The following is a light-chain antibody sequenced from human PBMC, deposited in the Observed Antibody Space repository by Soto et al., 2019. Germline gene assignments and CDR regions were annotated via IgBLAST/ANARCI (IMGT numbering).Light chain of an antibody. V-gene: IGLV2-8*01. CDR2: EVS. Sequence: QSALTQPPSASGSPGQSVTISCTGTSSDVGGYNYVSWYQQHPGKAPKLMIYEVSKRPSGVPDRFSGSKSGTTASLTVSGLQAEDEADYYCRSYAGSNTVVFGGGTKVTVL. CDR3: RSYAGSNTVV. J-gene: IGLJ2*01. CDR1: SSDVGGYNY.